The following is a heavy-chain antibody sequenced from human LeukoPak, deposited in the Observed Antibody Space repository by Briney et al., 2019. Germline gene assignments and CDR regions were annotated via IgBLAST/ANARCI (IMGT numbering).Heavy chain of an antibody. J-gene: IGHJ3*02. CDR3: ARDKGHYDAFDI. V-gene: IGHV4-59*01. Sequence: SETLSLTCTVSGGSISSYYWSWIRQPPGKGLEWIGYIYYSGSTNYNPSLKSRVTISVDTSKNQFSLKLSSVTAADTAVYYCARDKGHYDAFDIWGQGTMVTVSS. CDR1: GGSISSYY. D-gene: IGHD4-17*01. CDR2: IYYSGST.